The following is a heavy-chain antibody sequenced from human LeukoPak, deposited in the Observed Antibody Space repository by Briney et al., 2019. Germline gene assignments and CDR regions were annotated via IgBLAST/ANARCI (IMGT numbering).Heavy chain of an antibody. Sequence: GGSLRLSCAASGFTFSSYSMNWVRQAPGKGLEWVSSISSSSSYIYYAVSVKGRFTISRDNAKNSLYLQMNSLRAEDTAVYYCLSSGAPSPYYGMDVWGQGTTVTVSS. CDR1: GFTFSSYS. D-gene: IGHD1-26*01. CDR3: LSSGAPSPYYGMDV. V-gene: IGHV3-21*01. CDR2: ISSSSSYI. J-gene: IGHJ6*02.